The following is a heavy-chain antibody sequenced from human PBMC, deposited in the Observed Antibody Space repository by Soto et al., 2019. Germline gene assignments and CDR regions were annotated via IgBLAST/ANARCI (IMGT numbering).Heavy chain of an antibody. J-gene: IGHJ4*02. CDR3: THRRRAASAIYFDY. V-gene: IGHV2-5*01. CDR1: GFSLSSNGVG. CDR2: LFWNDGE. Sequence: TLVNPTQTLTLTCTFSGFSLSSNGVGVGWVRQPPGKALEWLALLFWNDGEGYSPSLRNRLTITKDTSKNQVVLTMTNVDPVDTATYYCTHRRRAASAIYFDYWGQGILVTVSS. D-gene: IGHD6-13*01.